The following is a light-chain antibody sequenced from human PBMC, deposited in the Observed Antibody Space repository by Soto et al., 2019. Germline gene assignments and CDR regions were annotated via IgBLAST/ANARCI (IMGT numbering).Light chain of an antibody. Sequence: EIVMTQSPATLSVSPGGSATLSCRASQHVSSNFAWYRQTPGQAPTLLIYRASTRANGIPVTLSGSGSLTESTLTISSPQSDDCALYDCQQYNNWPYTFGQGTKLEIK. CDR3: QQYNNWPYT. CDR2: RAS. V-gene: IGKV3-15*01. CDR1: QHVSSN. J-gene: IGKJ2*01.